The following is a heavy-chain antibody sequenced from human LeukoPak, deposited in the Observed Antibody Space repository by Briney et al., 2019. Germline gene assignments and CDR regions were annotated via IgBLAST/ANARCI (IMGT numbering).Heavy chain of an antibody. CDR2: IGTAGDT. V-gene: IGHV3-13*01. CDR1: GFTFSSYD. Sequence: GGSLRLSCAASGFTFSSYDMPWVRQATGKGLEWVSAIGTAGDTYYPGSVKGRFTISRENAKNSLYLQMNSLRAGDTAVYYCARDRYGDGGYYYGMDVWGQGTTVTVSS. J-gene: IGHJ6*02. CDR3: ARDRYGDGGYYYGMDV. D-gene: IGHD4-17*01.